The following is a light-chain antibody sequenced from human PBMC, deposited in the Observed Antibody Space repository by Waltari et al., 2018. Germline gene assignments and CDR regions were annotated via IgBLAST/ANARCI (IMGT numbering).Light chain of an antibody. CDR2: DVT. CDR3: CSYAGNFWV. J-gene: IGLJ3*02. Sequence: QSALTQPRSVSGSPGQSVTLSCTGTSSDIGVYNYVSWYQRHPVKAPKLMIYDVTKRPSGVPDRFSGSKSGNTASLTISGLQAEDEADYYCCSYAGNFWVFGGGTKLTVL. CDR1: SSDIGVYNY. V-gene: IGLV2-11*01.